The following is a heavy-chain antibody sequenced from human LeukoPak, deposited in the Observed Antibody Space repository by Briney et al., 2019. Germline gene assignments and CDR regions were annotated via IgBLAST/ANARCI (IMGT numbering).Heavy chain of an antibody. Sequence: GGSLRLSCAASGFTFDNYRMSWVRQAPGKGLEWVSTLNADGGNIYYADSVKGRFTISRDNSKSTLILQMNSLRVEDTALYYCTKRVKYGGTWDHFADWGQGTLVTVSS. J-gene: IGHJ4*02. CDR1: GFTFDNYR. D-gene: IGHD1-26*01. CDR2: LNADGGNI. V-gene: IGHV3-23*01. CDR3: TKRVKYGGTWDHFAD.